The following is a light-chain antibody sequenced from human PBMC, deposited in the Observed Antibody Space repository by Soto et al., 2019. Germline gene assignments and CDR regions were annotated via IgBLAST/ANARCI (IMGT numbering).Light chain of an antibody. V-gene: IGKV3-20*01. CDR2: GAS. J-gene: IGKJ4*01. Sequence: EIVLTQSPGTLSLSPGERATLSCRASQSVGSSYLAWYQQKPGQAPRLLIYGASSRATGIPDRFSGSGSGTDFTLTINRLEPEDFAVYYCQQYDSSPQVTFGGGTKVEIK. CDR3: QQYDSSPQVT. CDR1: QSVGSSY.